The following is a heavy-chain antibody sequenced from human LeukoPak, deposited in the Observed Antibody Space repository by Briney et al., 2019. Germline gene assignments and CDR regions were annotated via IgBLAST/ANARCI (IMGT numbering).Heavy chain of an antibody. D-gene: IGHD3-9*01. J-gene: IGHJ4*02. Sequence: TPSETLSLTCAVFGGSFSGYYWSWIRQPPGKGLEWIGEINHSGSTNYNPSLKSRVTISVDTSKNQFSLKLSSVTAADTAVYYCARRVLRYFDWLLYPYFDYWGQGTLVTVSS. CDR3: ARRVLRYFDWLLYPYFDY. CDR2: INHSGST. V-gene: IGHV4-34*01. CDR1: GGSFSGYY.